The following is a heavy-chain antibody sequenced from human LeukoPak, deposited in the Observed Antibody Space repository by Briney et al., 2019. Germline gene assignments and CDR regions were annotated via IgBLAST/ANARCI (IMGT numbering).Heavy chain of an antibody. CDR1: RYPLIELT. Sequence: ASVKVSCKVSRYPLIELTMHWVRQAPGKGLEWMGGFDPEVGEAVYAQKFQGRMSMTEATSSDTAYLELRSLGSDDTATYYCAADLGVGSWGQGTLVTVSS. J-gene: IGHJ4*02. V-gene: IGHV1-24*01. D-gene: IGHD2-15*01. CDR3: AADLGVGS. CDR2: FDPEVGEA.